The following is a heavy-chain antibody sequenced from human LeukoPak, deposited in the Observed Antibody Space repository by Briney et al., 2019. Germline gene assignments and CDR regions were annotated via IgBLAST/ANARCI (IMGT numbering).Heavy chain of an antibody. V-gene: IGHV3-23*01. CDR2: ISGSGGST. J-gene: IGHJ6*04. D-gene: IGHD3-3*01. CDR3: AKGNTIFGVVPDV. Sequence: GGSLRLSCAASGFTFSSYAMSWARQAPGKGLEWVSAISGSGGSTYYADSVKGRFTISRDNSKNTLYLQMNSLRAEDTAVYYCAKGNTIFGVVPDVWGKGTTVTVSS. CDR1: GFTFSSYA.